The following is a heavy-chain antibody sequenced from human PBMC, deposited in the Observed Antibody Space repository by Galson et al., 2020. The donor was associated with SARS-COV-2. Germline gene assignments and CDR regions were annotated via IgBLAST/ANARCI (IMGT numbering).Heavy chain of an antibody. D-gene: IGHD3-22*01. CDR3: ARGRSGITMIVVVDPYYYYYMDV. J-gene: IGHJ6*03. V-gene: IGHV4-34*01. Sequence: SETLSLTCAVYGGSFSGYYWSCIRQPPGKGLEWIGEINHSGSTNYNPSLKSRVTISVDTSKNQFSLKLSSVTAADTAVYYCARGRSGITMIVVVDPYYYYYMDVWGKGTTVIVSS. CDR2: INHSGST. CDR1: GGSFSGYY.